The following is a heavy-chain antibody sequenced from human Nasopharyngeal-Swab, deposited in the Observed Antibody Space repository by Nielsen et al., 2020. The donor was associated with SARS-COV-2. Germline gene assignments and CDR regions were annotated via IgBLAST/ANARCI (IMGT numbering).Heavy chain of an antibody. Sequence: GESLKISCKGSGYSFTSYWIGWVRQMPGKGLEWKGIIYPGASDTRYSPSFQGQVTISADKSISTAYLQWSSLKASDTAMYYCARLLMGGQPDYYYYYMDVWGKGTTVTVSS. CDR2: IYPGASDT. CDR3: ARLLMGGQPDYYYYYMDV. V-gene: IGHV5-51*01. CDR1: GYSFTSYW. D-gene: IGHD1-26*01. J-gene: IGHJ6*03.